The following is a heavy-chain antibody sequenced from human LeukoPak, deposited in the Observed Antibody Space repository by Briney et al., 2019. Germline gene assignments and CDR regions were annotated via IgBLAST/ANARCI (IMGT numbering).Heavy chain of an antibody. D-gene: IGHD2-15*01. V-gene: IGHV4-38-2*01. J-gene: IGHJ3*02. CDR1: GYPISSGYY. CDR2: IYHSGST. Sequence: SETLSLTCAVSGYPISSGYYWGWIRQPPGKGLEWIGSIYHSGSTYYNPSLKSRVTISVDTSKNQFSLKLSSVTAADTALYYCARSEGSFCSGANCHAFDIWGQGAMVTVSS. CDR3: ARSEGSFCSGANCHAFDI.